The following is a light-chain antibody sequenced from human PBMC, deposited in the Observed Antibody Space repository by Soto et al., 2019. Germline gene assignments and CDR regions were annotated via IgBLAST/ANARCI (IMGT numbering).Light chain of an antibody. J-gene: IGLJ1*01. CDR3: QSYDSSLSAYV. Sequence: QSVLVQPPSVSGAPGQRVTISCTGSSYNIGAGYDVHWFQQFPGTAPKLLIYSSYNRPSGVPDRFSGSKSGTSASLAITGLQAEDEADFYCQSYDSSLSAYVFGTGTKVTVL. CDR1: SYNIGAGYD. V-gene: IGLV1-40*01. CDR2: SSY.